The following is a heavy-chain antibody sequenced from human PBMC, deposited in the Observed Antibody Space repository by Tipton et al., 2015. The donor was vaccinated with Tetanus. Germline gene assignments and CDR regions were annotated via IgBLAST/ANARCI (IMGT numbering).Heavy chain of an antibody. J-gene: IGHJ4*02. D-gene: IGHD3-22*01. CDR3: ARGGDTYVGSSCFYDW. V-gene: IGHV4-31*03. CDR2: IYHTGNT. Sequence: GLVKPSQTLSVTCTVSGGSLNSGGHYWSWLRQHPGKGLEWIGYIYHTGNTYYNPSLKSRVTISVDTSNNQFTLSLISVTAADTAVHYCARGGDTYVGSSCFYDWWGQGTRVTVSS. CDR1: GGSLNSGGHY.